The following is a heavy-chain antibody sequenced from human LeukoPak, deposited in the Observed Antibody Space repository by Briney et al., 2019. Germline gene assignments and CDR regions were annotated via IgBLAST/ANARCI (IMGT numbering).Heavy chain of an antibody. V-gene: IGHV3-7*03. CDR3: ARVRGSCRSSSGRNEDCDY. D-gene: IGHD6-25*01. CDR2: VKEDGSEK. Sequence: GGSLRLSCAASGFTFSSYWMSWVRQAPGKGLEWVANVKEDGSEKYYVDSVKGRFTISRDNAKNSLYLQMNSLRAEDTAVYYCARVRGSCRSSSGRNEDCDYWGQGTLVTVSS. CDR1: GFTFSSYW. J-gene: IGHJ4*02.